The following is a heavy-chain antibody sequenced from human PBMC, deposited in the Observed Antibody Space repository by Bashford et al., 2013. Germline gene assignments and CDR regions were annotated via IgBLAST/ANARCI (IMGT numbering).Heavy chain of an antibody. V-gene: IGHV1-18*01. CDR3: ARSSRRPNHYYYYGMDV. Sequence: ASVKVSCKASGYTFTSYGISWVRQAPGQGLEWMGWISAYNGNTNYAQKLQGRVTMTTDTSTSTAYMELSSLRSEDTAVYYCARSSRRPNHYYYYGMDVWGQGTTVTVSS. J-gene: IGHJ6*02. D-gene: IGHD1-14*01. CDR2: ISAYNGNT. CDR1: GYTFTSYG.